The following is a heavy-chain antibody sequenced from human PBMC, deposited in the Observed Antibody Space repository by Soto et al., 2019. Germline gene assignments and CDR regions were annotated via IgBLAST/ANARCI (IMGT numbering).Heavy chain of an antibody. Sequence: EEQLLESGGALVVPGGSLRLSCAASGFAFSNYAMTWVRQAPGKGLEWVSSIRGNGYRTYYAESVKGRFTISRDNSKSTLLLQMNSLTADDTAVYFCARAEVTAVFGFWGQGTLVIVSS. D-gene: IGHD2-21*02. CDR1: GFAFSNYA. CDR2: IRGNGYRT. V-gene: IGHV3-23*01. CDR3: ARAEVTAVFGF. J-gene: IGHJ4*02.